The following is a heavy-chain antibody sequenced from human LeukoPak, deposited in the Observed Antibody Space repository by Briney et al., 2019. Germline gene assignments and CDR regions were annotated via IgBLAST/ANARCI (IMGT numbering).Heavy chain of an antibody. CDR3: AREGSSSSTGSFDY. D-gene: IGHD6-13*01. CDR1: GGSISSYY. J-gene: IGHJ4*02. CDR2: IYYSGST. V-gene: IGHV4-59*01. Sequence: TSETLSLTCTVSGGSISSYYWSWIRQPPGKGLEWIGYIYYSGSTNYNPSLKSRVTISVDTSKNQFSLKLSSVTAADTAVYYCAREGSSSSTGSFDYWGQGTLVTVSS.